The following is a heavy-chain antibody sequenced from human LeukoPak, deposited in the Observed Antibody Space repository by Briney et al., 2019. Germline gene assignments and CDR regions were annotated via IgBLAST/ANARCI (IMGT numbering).Heavy chain of an antibody. CDR2: IYYSGSA. Sequence: PSETLSLTCTVSGGSISAYYWTWIRQPPGKGLEWIGYIYYSGSASYNSSLKSRVTISIDTSKNQFSLQLSSVTAADTAVYCCARCRYGSGTYYFYYYGMDVWGQGTTVTVSS. CDR1: GGSISAYY. J-gene: IGHJ6*02. D-gene: IGHD3-10*01. V-gene: IGHV4-59*01. CDR3: ARCRYGSGTYYFYYYGMDV.